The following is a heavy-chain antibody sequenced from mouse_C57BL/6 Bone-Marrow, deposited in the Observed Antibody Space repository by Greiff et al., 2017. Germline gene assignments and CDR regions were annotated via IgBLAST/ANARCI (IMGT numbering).Heavy chain of an antibody. Sequence: EVQGVESGGGLVKPGGSLKLSCAASGFTFSDYGMHWVRQAPEKGLEWVAYISSGSSTIYYADTVKGRFTISRDNAKNTLFLQMTSLRSEDTAMYYCAPLTTVVAPFAYWGQGTLVTVSA. V-gene: IGHV5-17*01. D-gene: IGHD1-1*01. CDR1: GFTFSDYG. CDR2: ISSGSSTI. CDR3: APLTTVVAPFAY. J-gene: IGHJ3*01.